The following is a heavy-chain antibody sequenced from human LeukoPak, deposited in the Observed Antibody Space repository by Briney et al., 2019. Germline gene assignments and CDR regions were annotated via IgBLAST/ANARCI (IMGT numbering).Heavy chain of an antibody. J-gene: IGHJ6*03. D-gene: IGHD2-2*01. V-gene: IGHV3-23*01. CDR1: EFTLSSYT. CDR3: ARGTSWMSPYYYMDV. CDR2: IGSSGTT. Sequence: GGSLRLSCAASEFTLSSYTMNWVRQAPGKGLEWVSAIGSSGTTYYADSVKGRFTISRDNSKNTLYLLMNSLRAGDTALYYCARGTSWMSPYYYMDVWGTGTTVTVSS.